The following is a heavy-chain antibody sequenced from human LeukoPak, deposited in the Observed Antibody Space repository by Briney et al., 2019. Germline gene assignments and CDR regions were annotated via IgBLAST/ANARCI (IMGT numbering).Heavy chain of an antibody. Sequence: SETLSLTCTVSGGSISSGSYYWSWIRQPAGKGLEWIGRIYTSGSTNYNPSLKSRVTISVDTSKNQFSLKLSSVTAADTAVYYCAREGAVPGIDPWGRGTLVTVSS. D-gene: IGHD3-16*01. CDR2: IYTSGST. CDR1: GGSISSGSYY. J-gene: IGHJ5*02. V-gene: IGHV4-61*02. CDR3: AREGAVPGIDP.